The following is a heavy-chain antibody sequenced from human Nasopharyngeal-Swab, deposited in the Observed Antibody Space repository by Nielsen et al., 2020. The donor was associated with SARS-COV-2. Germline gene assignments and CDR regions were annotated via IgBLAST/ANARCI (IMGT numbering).Heavy chain of an antibody. Sequence: GESLKISCAASRFTFSDYYMSWIRQAPGKGLEWVSYISSSSSYTNYADSVKGRFTISRDNAKNSLYLQMNSLRAEDTAVYYCARGDRIAVAGTFSLTDYYYGMDVWGQGTTVTVSS. J-gene: IGHJ6*02. D-gene: IGHD6-19*01. V-gene: IGHV3-11*05. CDR1: RFTFSDYY. CDR2: ISSSSSYT. CDR3: ARGDRIAVAGTFSLTDYYYGMDV.